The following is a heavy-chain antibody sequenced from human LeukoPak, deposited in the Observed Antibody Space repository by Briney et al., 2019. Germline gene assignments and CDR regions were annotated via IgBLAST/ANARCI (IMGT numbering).Heavy chain of an antibody. CDR1: GYTFTSYY. D-gene: IGHD2-8*01. V-gene: IGHV1-46*01. J-gene: IGHJ4*02. CDR2: INPSGGST. Sequence: GASVKVSCKASGYTFTSYYMHWVRQASGQGLEWMGIINPSGGSTSYAQKFQGRVTMTRDMSTSTVYMELSSLRSEDTAVYYCARGGEGYCTNGVCYLYYFDYWGQGTLVTVSS. CDR3: ARGGEGYCTNGVCYLYYFDY.